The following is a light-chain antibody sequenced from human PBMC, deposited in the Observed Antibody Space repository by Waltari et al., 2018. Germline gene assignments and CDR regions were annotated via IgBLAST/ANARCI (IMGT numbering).Light chain of an antibody. CDR2: AAS. V-gene: IGKV1-9*01. CDR1: QDISRY. CDR3: QHLNTFPYT. J-gene: IGKJ3*01. Sequence: IQLTQSPSSLSASVGDRVTITCRASQDISRYLAWYQQKPGKAPKLLIFAASTLQSGVPSRFSGSGSGTDFTLTISSLQPEDFASYYCQHLNTFPYTFGPGTRVDIK.